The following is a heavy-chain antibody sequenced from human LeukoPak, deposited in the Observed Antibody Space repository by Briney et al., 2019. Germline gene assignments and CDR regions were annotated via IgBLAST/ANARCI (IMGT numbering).Heavy chain of an antibody. CDR2: INWKTGNG. CDR3: TRRAARWQFDL. D-gene: IGHD5-24*01. Sequence: PGRSLRLSCAVSGFNFYDYAMHWVRHAPGRGVEWVSGINWKTGNGIYADSVKGRFTISRDNAKNSLYLQMSSLRAEDTALYYCTRRAARWQFDLWGRGTLLTVSS. CDR1: GFNFYDYA. J-gene: IGHJ2*01. V-gene: IGHV3-9*01.